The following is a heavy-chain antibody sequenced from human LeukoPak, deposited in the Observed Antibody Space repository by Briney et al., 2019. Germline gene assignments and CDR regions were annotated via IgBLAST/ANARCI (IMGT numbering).Heavy chain of an antibody. Sequence: GGSLRLSCAASGFTFSSYSMNWVRQAPGKGLEWVSSISSSSSYIYYADSVKGRFTISRDNAKNSLYLQMNSLRAEDTAVYYCARDHRPISGSYQKSDAFDIWGQGTMVTVSS. V-gene: IGHV3-21*01. CDR3: ARDHRPISGSYQKSDAFDI. D-gene: IGHD3-10*01. J-gene: IGHJ3*02. CDR2: ISSSSSYI. CDR1: GFTFSSYS.